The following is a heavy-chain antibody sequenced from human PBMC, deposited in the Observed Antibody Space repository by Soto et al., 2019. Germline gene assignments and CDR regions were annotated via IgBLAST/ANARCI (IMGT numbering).Heavy chain of an antibody. Sequence: LCGGSVSSGSYYWSWIRQPPGKGLEWIGYIYYSGSTNYNPSLKSRVTISVDTSKNQFSLKLSSVTAADTAVYYCAREKRGYSYGLYYYYGMDVWGQGTTVTVSS. J-gene: IGHJ6*02. D-gene: IGHD5-18*01. CDR3: AREKRGYSYGLYYYYGMDV. CDR2: IYYSGST. CDR1: GGSVSSGSYY. V-gene: IGHV4-61*01.